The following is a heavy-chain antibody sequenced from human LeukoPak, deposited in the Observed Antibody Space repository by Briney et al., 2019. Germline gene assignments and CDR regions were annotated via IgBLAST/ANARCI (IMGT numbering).Heavy chain of an antibody. J-gene: IGHJ5*02. CDR3: ARSIAGDGSTHNWFGP. CDR2: IYYSGTT. Sequence: TSETLSLTCTVSGGSISTTSTYWGWIRQPPGKGLEWIGSIYYSGTTYYNPSLKSRVTIFVDTSKNQFSLKLSSVTAADMATYYCARSIAGDGSTHNWFGPWGQGALVTVSS. CDR1: GGSISTTSTY. D-gene: IGHD6-13*01. V-gene: IGHV4-39*01.